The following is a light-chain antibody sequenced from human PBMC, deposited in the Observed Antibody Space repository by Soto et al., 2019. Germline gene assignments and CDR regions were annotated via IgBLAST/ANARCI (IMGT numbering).Light chain of an antibody. Sequence: EIVLTQSPGTLSLSPGERATLSCRASQSVSSSYLAWYQQKPGQAPRLLIYGASSRATGIPDRFSGSGSGTEFTITISRLEPEDFAVYYCQHYGSSLFTVGPGPKVDIK. CDR2: GAS. CDR1: QSVSSSY. J-gene: IGKJ3*01. CDR3: QHYGSSLFT. V-gene: IGKV3-20*01.